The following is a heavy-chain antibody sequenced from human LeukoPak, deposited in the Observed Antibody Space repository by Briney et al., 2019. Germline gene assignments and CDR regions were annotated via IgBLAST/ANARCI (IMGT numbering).Heavy chain of an antibody. CDR1: GASISGYY. J-gene: IGHJ3*02. Sequence: SETLSLTCSVSGASISGYYWSWIRQPPGKGLEWFGHIYYRGSTTYNPSLKSRVTISVDTSKNQFSLKLSSVTTADTAVYYCARCLSRCNNGFDIWGQGTMVTVSS. CDR3: ARCLSRCNNGFDI. CDR2: IYYRGST. V-gene: IGHV4-59*01. D-gene: IGHD2/OR15-2a*01.